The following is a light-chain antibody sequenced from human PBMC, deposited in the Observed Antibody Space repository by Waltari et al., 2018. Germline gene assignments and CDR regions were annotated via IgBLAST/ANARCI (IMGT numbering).Light chain of an antibody. CDR3: QQYNSQWT. J-gene: IGKJ1*01. Sequence: DIQMTQSPSTLSASVADRVTITCRASQSISSWLAWYQQKPGKAPKLLIYKASSLESGVPSRFSGSGSGTEFTLTISSLQPDDFATYYCQQYNSQWTFGQGTKVEIK. CDR1: QSISSW. CDR2: KAS. V-gene: IGKV1-5*03.